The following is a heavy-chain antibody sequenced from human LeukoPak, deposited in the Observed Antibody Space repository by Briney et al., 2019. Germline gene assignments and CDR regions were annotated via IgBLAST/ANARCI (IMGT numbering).Heavy chain of an antibody. J-gene: IGHJ6*02. CDR2: IIPILGIA. CDR3: ARRGLSASYYYYYYGMDV. Sequence: SVKVSCKASGSTFSSYAISWVRQAPGQGLEWMGRIIPILGIANYAQKLQGRVTITADKSTSTAYMELSSLRSEDTAVYYCARRGLSASYYYYYYGMDVWGQGTTVTVSS. CDR1: GSTFSSYA. D-gene: IGHD3-16*01. V-gene: IGHV1-69*04.